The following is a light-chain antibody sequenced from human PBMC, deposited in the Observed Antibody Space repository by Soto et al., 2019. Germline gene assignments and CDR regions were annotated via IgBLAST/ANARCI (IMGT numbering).Light chain of an antibody. Sequence: QSVLTEPPSASGTTGQRVFISCSGSSSNIGGTNYAYWYQQLPGAAPKLLMHSNNLRPSGVPERISGSKSGTSASLAISGPRSEDEAVYYCASWDDRLGAVIFGGGTKVTVL. J-gene: IGLJ2*01. CDR2: SNN. V-gene: IGLV1-47*02. CDR1: SSNIGGTNY. CDR3: ASWDDRLGAVI.